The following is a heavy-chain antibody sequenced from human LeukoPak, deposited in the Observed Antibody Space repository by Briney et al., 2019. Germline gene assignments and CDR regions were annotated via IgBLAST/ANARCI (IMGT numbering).Heavy chain of an antibody. CDR3: ARETAMGRSFDY. J-gene: IGHJ4*02. CDR2: IIPIFGTA. V-gene: IGHV1-69*13. D-gene: IGHD5-18*01. Sequence: SVKVSCKASGGTFSSYAISWVRQAPGQGLEWMGGIIPIFGTANYAQKFQGRVTITADESTSTAYMELSSLRSEDTAVYYCARETAMGRSFDYWGQGTLVTVSS. CDR1: GGTFSSYA.